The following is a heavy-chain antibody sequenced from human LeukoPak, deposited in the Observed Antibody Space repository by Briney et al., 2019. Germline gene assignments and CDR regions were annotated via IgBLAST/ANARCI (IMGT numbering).Heavy chain of an antibody. Sequence: GRSLRLSCTASGFTFGDHAMSWVRQAPGKGLEWVGFIRSKAYRGTTEYAASVKGRFTISRGDSRSIAYLQMNSLNTEDTAVYYCTRGPIHLWLYDGVDVWGQGTTVIVSS. CDR3: TRGPIHLWLYDGVDV. CDR2: IRSKAYRGTT. D-gene: IGHD5-18*01. V-gene: IGHV3-49*04. J-gene: IGHJ6*02. CDR1: GFTFGDHA.